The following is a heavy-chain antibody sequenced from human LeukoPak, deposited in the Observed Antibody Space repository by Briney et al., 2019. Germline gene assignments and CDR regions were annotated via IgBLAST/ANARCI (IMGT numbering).Heavy chain of an antibody. Sequence: DPSETLSLTCAVYGGSFSGYYWSWIRQPPGKGLEWIGEINHSGSTNDNPSLKSRVTISVDTSKNPFSLKMGNVTAADTAVYYCARGGDYGDEPYNWFDPGGKGTLVTVSS. CDR2: INHSGST. J-gene: IGHJ5*02. CDR3: ARGGDYGDEPYNWFDP. V-gene: IGHV4-34*01. CDR1: GGSFSGYY. D-gene: IGHD4-17*01.